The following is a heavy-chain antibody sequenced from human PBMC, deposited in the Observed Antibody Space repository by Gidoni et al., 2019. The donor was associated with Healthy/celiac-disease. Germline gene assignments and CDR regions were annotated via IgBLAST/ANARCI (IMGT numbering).Heavy chain of an antibody. J-gene: IGHJ3*02. CDR3: ARGGHAETSIADAFDI. Sequence: QVQLVESGGGLVKPGGSLRHSCAASGFTFRDYYMSWIRQAPGKGLECVSYISSSGSTIYSADSVKGRFTISRDNAKNSLYLQMHSLRAEDTAVYYCARGGHAETSIADAFDIWGQGTMVTVSS. CDR2: ISSSGSTI. V-gene: IGHV3-11*01. CDR1: GFTFRDYY. D-gene: IGHD6-6*01.